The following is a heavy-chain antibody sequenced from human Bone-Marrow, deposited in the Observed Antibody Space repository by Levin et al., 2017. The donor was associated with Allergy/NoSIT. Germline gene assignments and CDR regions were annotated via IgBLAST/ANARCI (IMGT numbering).Heavy chain of an antibody. V-gene: IGHV4-30-2*01. CDR1: GGIVGSGGYS. CDR2: IYHSGTT. D-gene: IGHD3-16*02. J-gene: IGHJ4*02. CDR3: ARAVCDYVWGSYRYFDS. Sequence: PSETLSLTCTVSGGIVGSGGYSWSWLRQAPGKGLEWIGYIYHSGTTYYNPSLKTGVTISVDKSKNQFALQMYSVTAADTAVYYCARAVCDYVWGSYRYFDSWGQGTQVTVSS.